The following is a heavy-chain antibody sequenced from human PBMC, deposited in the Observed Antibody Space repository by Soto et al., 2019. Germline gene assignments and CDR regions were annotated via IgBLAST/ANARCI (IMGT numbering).Heavy chain of an antibody. CDR1: GGTFSSQT. Sequence: QVQLVQSGAEVKEPGSSVKVSCKVSGGTFSSQTINWVRQVPGQGLEWMGSVIPIIGEGKYAQSFLGRVTITAERPRTTAYMDLSSVRPETTAVYYWARPAVNDLDADSSAFDIWGQGTMVTVSS. V-gene: IGHV1-69*02. D-gene: IGHD1-1*01. CDR3: ARPAVNDLDADSSAFDI. J-gene: IGHJ3*02. CDR2: VIPIIGEG.